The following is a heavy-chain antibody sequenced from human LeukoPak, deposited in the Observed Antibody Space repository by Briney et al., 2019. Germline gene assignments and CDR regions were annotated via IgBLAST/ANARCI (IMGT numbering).Heavy chain of an antibody. CDR2: INHSGST. J-gene: IGHJ4*02. Sequence: SETLSLTCAVYGVSFSGYYWSWIRQPPGKGLEWIGEINHSGSTNYNPSLKSRVTISVDTSKNQFSLKLSSVTAADTAVYYCARCLNSSSALDYWGQGTLVTVSS. D-gene: IGHD6-6*01. V-gene: IGHV4-34*01. CDR3: ARCLNSSSALDY. CDR1: GVSFSGYY.